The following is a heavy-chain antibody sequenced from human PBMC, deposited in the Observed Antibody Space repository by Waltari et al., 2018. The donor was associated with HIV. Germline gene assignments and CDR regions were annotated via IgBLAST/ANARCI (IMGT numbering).Heavy chain of an antibody. CDR1: GGTFSSYA. J-gene: IGHJ6*02. CDR3: ARDNGYSYGRLPPYYYYGMDV. V-gene: IGHV1-69*06. D-gene: IGHD5-18*01. CDR2: IIPIFGTA. Sequence: QVQLVQSGAEVKKPGSSVKVSCKASGGTFSSYAISWVRQAPGHGLEWMGGIIPIFGTANYAQKFQGRVTITADKSTSTAYMELSSLRSEDTAVYYCARDNGYSYGRLPPYYYYGMDVWGQGTTVTVSS.